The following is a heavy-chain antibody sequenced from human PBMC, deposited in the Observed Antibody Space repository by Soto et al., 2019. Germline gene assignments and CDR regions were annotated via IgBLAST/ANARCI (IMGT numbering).Heavy chain of an antibody. D-gene: IGHD2-2*01. Sequence: QVQLQQWGAGLLKTSETLSLTCAVYGGSFSGYYWTWIRQTPRKGLEWIGEINHSGTTKYNPSLKSQVTISIDTSKNQFSLHVTSVTAADTAGYFCARGIGYCSSTNCYSSRHLRFDSWGQGSLVTVSS. CDR3: ARGIGYCSSTNCYSSRHLRFDS. CDR1: GGSFSGYY. CDR2: INHSGTT. J-gene: IGHJ4*02. V-gene: IGHV4-34*01.